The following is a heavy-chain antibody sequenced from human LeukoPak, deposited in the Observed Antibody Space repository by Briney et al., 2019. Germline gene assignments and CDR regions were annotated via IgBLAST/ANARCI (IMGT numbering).Heavy chain of an antibody. CDR3: ARVGCSGSSCYFQRWPFDC. V-gene: IGHV1-8*01. CDR2: MNPNSGNT. J-gene: IGHJ4*02. D-gene: IGHD2-15*01. Sequence: ASVKVSCKASGYTFTSYDINWVRQATGQGLEWMGWMNPNSGNTGYAQKFQGRVTMTRNTSISTAYMELSSLRSEDTAVYYCARVGCSGSSCYFQRWPFDCWGQGTLVTVSS. CDR1: GYTFTSYD.